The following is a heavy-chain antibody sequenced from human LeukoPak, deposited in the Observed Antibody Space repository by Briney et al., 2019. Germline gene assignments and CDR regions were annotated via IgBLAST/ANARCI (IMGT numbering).Heavy chain of an antibody. CDR1: GFSISRYW. J-gene: IGHJ4*02. CDR3: VRDDSLGY. CDR2: INEDGSEK. Sequence: GGSLRLSCAASGFSISRYWRAWVRQAPGKGLEWVAHINEDGSEKNYVDPVKGRFTISRDNAKNSVYLQMNSLRAEDTAIYYCVRDDSLGYWGQGTLVTVSS. V-gene: IGHV3-7*05. D-gene: IGHD7-27*01.